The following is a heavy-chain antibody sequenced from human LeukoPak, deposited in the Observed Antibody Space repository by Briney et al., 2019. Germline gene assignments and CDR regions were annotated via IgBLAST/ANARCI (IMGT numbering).Heavy chain of an antibody. Sequence: ASVKVSCKASGYTFIAYVIHWVRLAPGQRLEWVGWIKTNNGDTKYSEKFQDRVTITRDTSASTAYMELSSLRPEDTAVYYCARGYSSGFDSCDCWGQGTLVTVSS. J-gene: IGHJ4*02. CDR1: GYTFIAYV. D-gene: IGHD6-19*01. CDR3: ARGYSSGFDSCDC. V-gene: IGHV1-3*04. CDR2: IKTNNGDT.